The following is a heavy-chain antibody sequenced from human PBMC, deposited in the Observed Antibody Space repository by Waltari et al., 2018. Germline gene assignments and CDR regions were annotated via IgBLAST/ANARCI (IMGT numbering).Heavy chain of an antibody. CDR2: IRSSAAYI. J-gene: IGHJ2*01. CDR3: ARGDPFDTRPDLGWYIDL. V-gene: IGHV3-21*01. Sequence: EAQLVESGGGLVKPGGCLRLSCAASEFTFSADTMNWVPQTPGKGLEWVPSIRSSAAYIHYADSMQGRFIITRDNAKNSLFLQMSSLKAEDTALYYCARGDPFDTRPDLGWYIDLWGRGTLVTVSS. CDR1: EFTFSADT. D-gene: IGHD5-18*01.